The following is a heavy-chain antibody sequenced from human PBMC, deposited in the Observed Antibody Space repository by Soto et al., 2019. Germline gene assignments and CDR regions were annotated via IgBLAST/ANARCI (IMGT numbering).Heavy chain of an antibody. CDR3: ARVGYYDSIGYYYPGFDY. V-gene: IGHV4-30-4*01. Sequence: QVQLQESGPGLVKPSQTLSLTCTVSGGSISSGDYYWSWIRQPPGKGLEWIGYIYYSGSTYYNPSLKSRVTISVDTSKNQFSLKLSSVTAADTAVYYCARVGYYDSIGYYYPGFDYWGQGTLVTVSS. CDR2: IYYSGST. D-gene: IGHD3-22*01. CDR1: GGSISSGDYY. J-gene: IGHJ4*02.